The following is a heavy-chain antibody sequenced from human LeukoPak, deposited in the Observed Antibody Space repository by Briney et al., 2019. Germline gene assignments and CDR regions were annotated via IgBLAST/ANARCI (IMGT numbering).Heavy chain of an antibody. J-gene: IGHJ4*02. Sequence: SETLSLTCTVSGGSISSYYWSWIRQPAGKGLEWIGRIYTSGSTNYNPSLKSRVTMSVDTSKDHFSLKLSSVTAADTAVYYCAREDGYCSSTSCQSFDYWGQGTLVTVSS. V-gene: IGHV4-4*07. CDR1: GGSISSYY. CDR3: AREDGYCSSTSCQSFDY. D-gene: IGHD2-2*01. CDR2: IYTSGST.